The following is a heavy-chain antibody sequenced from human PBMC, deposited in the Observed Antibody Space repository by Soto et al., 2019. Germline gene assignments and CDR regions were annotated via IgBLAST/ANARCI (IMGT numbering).Heavy chain of an antibody. CDR1: GFTFSSYG. D-gene: IGHD3-10*01. CDR3: AIDRYGYGPFDY. Sequence: GGSLRLSCAASGFTFSSYGMHWVRQAPGKGLEWVAVIWYDGSNKYYADSVKGRFTISRDNSKNTLYLQMNSLRAEDTAVYYWAIDRYGYGPFDYWGQGTLVTVSS. V-gene: IGHV3-33*01. CDR2: IWYDGSNK. J-gene: IGHJ4*02.